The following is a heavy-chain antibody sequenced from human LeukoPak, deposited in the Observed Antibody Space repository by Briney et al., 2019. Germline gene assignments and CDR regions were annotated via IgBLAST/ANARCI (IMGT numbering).Heavy chain of an antibody. V-gene: IGHV1-69*13. CDR1: GGTFSSYA. CDR2: IIPIFGTA. Sequence: SVKVSCKASGGTFSSYAISWVRQAPGQGLEWMGGIIPIFGTANYAQKFQGRVTITADESTSTAYMELSSLRSEDTAVYYCTAMADRYYYYYMDVWGKGTTATVSS. D-gene: IGHD5-18*01. CDR3: TAMADRYYYYYMDV. J-gene: IGHJ6*03.